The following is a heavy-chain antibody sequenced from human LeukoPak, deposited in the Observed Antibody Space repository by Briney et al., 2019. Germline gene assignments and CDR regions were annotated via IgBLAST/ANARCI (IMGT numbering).Heavy chain of an antibody. CDR3: ARVQDIVLMVYAKPAFFDY. D-gene: IGHD2-8*01. CDR2: IYYSGST. J-gene: IGHJ4*02. Sequence: PSETLSLTCTVSGGSISSYYWSWIRQPPGKGLEWIGYIYYSGSTNYNPSLKSRVTISVDTSKNQFSLKLSSVTAADTAVYYCARVQDIVLMVYAKPAFFDYWGQGTLVTVSS. CDR1: GGSISSYY. V-gene: IGHV4-59*01.